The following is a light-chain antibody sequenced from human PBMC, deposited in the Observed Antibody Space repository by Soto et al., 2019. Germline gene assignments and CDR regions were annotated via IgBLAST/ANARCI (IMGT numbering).Light chain of an antibody. CDR3: QQRSNWPVT. V-gene: IGKV3-15*01. CDR1: QSVSSN. CDR2: GAS. J-gene: IGKJ1*01. Sequence: EIVMTQSPATLSVSPGERATLSCRASQSVSSNLAWYQQKPGQAPRLLIYGASTRATGIPARFSGSGSGTEFTLTISSLEPEDFAVYYCQQRSNWPVTFGQGTQVDIK.